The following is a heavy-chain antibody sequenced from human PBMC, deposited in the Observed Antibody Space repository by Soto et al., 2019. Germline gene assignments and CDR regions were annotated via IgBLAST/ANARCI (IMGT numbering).Heavy chain of an antibody. D-gene: IGHD1-20*01. CDR2: IIPMFDTP. Sequence: QVQLVQAGAEVKKPGSSMKVSCKTSGGTFSNYYISWVRQAPGQGREWMGDIIPMFDTPKYAQKFQGRVTITADESTSAAYMELSSLRAEDTAVYYCARGYSTGYCDYLGQGTLITVSS. CDR3: ARGYSTGYCDY. V-gene: IGHV1-69*01. CDR1: GGTFSNYY. J-gene: IGHJ4*02.